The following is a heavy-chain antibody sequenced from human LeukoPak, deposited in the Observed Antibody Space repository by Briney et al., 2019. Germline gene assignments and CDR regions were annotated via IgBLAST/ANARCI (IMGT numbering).Heavy chain of an antibody. CDR3: ARDGRSGYYPTYYFDY. CDR1: GGSMSSYY. V-gene: IGHV4-4*09. D-gene: IGHD3-3*01. Sequence: PSKTLSLTCTVSGGSMSSYYWSWIRQPPGKGLEWIGYTHTRGNTNYNPSLKSRVTISLDTSNNQLSLKLSSVTAADTAVYYCARDGRSGYYPTYYFDYWGQGTLVTVSS. CDR2: THTRGNT. J-gene: IGHJ4*02.